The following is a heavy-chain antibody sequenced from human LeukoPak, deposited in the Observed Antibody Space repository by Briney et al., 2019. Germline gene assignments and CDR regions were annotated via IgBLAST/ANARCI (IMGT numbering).Heavy chain of an antibody. CDR3: ARGGGYYGSGSYVTNAFDI. Sequence: SVKVSCKASGGTFSSYAISWVRQAPGQGLEWMGRIIPILGIANYAQKFQGRVTITADKSTSTAYMELSSLRSEDTAVYYCARGGGYYGSGSYVTNAFDIWGQGTMVTVSS. CDR1: GGTFSSYA. CDR2: IIPILGIA. D-gene: IGHD3-10*01. V-gene: IGHV1-69*04. J-gene: IGHJ3*02.